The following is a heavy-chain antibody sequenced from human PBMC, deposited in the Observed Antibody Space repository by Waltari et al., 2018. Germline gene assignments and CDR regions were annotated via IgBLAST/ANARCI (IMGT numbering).Heavy chain of an antibody. CDR2: IKEDGSEK. Sequence: EVQLVESGGDLVQPGGSLRLSCAASGFTFITYWMTWVRQAPGKGLEWLANIKEDGSEKNYVDSVKGRFTISRDNAKNSLYLQMNSLRAEDTAVYYCARDPHYSNFDYWGQGTLVTVSS. D-gene: IGHD4-4*01. CDR3: ARDPHYSNFDY. CDR1: GFTFITYW. J-gene: IGHJ4*02. V-gene: IGHV3-7*01.